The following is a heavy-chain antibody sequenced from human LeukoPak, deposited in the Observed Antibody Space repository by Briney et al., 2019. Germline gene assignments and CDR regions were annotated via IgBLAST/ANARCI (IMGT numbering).Heavy chain of an antibody. D-gene: IGHD6-13*01. CDR2: ISYDGSNK. Sequence: DPGRSLRLSCAASGLTFSAYAIHWVRQAPGKGLEWVAVISYDGSNKYYADSVKGRFTISRDNSKNTLYLQMNSLRAEDTAVYYCARDPLAAAGSGYYFDYWGQGTLVTVSS. CDR3: ARDPLAAAGSGYYFDY. J-gene: IGHJ4*02. CDR1: GLTFSAYA. V-gene: IGHV3-30*04.